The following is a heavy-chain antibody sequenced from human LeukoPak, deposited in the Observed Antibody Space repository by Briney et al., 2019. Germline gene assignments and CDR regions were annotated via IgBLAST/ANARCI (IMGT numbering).Heavy chain of an antibody. J-gene: IGHJ4*02. CDR3: ARTEYYFDH. CDR1: GGSISSYY. D-gene: IGHD3-10*01. Sequence: SETLSLTCTVSGGSISSYYWSWIRQPPGKGLEWIGYIYYSGSTNYNPSLKSRVTMSVDTSKKQFSLRVSSVTAADTAVYYCARTEYYFDHWGQGTLVTVSS. CDR2: IYYSGST. V-gene: IGHV4-59*01.